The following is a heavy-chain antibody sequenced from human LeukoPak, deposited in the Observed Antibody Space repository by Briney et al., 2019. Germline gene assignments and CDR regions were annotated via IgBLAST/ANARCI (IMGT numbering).Heavy chain of an antibody. CDR2: IYYSGST. CDR3: ARSAGYYYDSSAYRYYFDY. V-gene: IGHV4-59*01. CDR1: GGSISRYY. Sequence: PSETLSLTCTVSGGSISRYYWSWIRQPPGKGLEWIGYIYYSGSTNYNPSLKSRVTISVDTSKNQFSLKLSSVTAADTAVYYCARSAGYYYDSSAYRYYFDYWGQGTLVTVSS. D-gene: IGHD3-22*01. J-gene: IGHJ4*02.